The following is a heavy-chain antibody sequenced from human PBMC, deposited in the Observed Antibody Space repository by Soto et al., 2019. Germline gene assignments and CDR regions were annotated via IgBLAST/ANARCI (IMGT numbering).Heavy chain of an antibody. J-gene: IGHJ6*02. CDR2: ISSSSSYI. D-gene: IGHD4-4*01. V-gene: IGHV3-21*01. CDR3: ARDTIPVTIYYYYGMDV. CDR1: GFTFSSYS. Sequence: LRLSCAASGFTFSSYSMNWGRQAPGNGLEWVSSISSSSSYIYYADSVKGRFTISRDNAKNSLYLQMNSLRAEDTAVYYCARDTIPVTIYYYYGMDVWGQGTTVTVSS.